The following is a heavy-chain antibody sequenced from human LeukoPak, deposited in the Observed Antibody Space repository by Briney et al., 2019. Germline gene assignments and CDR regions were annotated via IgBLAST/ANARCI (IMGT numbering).Heavy chain of an antibody. J-gene: IGHJ6*02. CDR1: GGSISSYY. D-gene: IGHD5-12*01. Sequence: SETLSLTCTVSGGSISSYYWSWIRQPPGKGLEWIGYIYYSGSTNYNPSLKSRVTISVDTSKNQFSLKLSSVTAADTAVYYCASVRGYSGYDPYYHYYGMDVWGQGTTVTVSS. CDR2: IYYSGST. CDR3: ASVRGYSGYDPYYHYYGMDV. V-gene: IGHV4-59*01.